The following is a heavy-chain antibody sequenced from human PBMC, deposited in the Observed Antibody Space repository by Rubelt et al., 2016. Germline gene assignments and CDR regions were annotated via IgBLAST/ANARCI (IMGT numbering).Heavy chain of an antibody. D-gene: IGHD3-9*01. Sequence: GGSLRLSCVVSGITFSDHAVHWVRQAPGKGLEWVAVISYQGTGKYYADSVKGRFTISRDNAKSSLYLQMNSLRVEDTAVYYCAKALTTSSYYYYGLDVWGQGTTVTVSS. J-gene: IGHJ6*02. V-gene: IGHV3-30*18. CDR1: GITFSDHA. CDR2: ISYQGTGK. CDR3: AKALTTSSYYYYGLDV.